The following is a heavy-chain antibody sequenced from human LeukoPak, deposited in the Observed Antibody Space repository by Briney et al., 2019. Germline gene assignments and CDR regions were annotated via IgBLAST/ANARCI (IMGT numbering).Heavy chain of an antibody. V-gene: IGHV3-48*01. Sequence: GGSLRLSCAASGFTFSSYSMNWVRQAPGKGLEWVSYISSSSSTIYYADSVKGRFTISRDNVKNSLYLQMNSLRAEDTAVYHCARDYSYDYGDYPYYFDYWGQGTLVTVSS. CDR2: ISSSSSTI. CDR3: ARDYSYDYGDYPYYFDY. J-gene: IGHJ4*02. CDR1: GFTFSSYS. D-gene: IGHD4-17*01.